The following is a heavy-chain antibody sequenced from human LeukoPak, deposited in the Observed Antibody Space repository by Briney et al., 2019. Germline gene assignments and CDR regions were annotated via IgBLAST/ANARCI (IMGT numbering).Heavy chain of an antibody. CDR3: ARGPIIMVRGVTSNWFDP. J-gene: IGHJ5*02. CDR1: GGSFSGYY. V-gene: IGHV4-34*01. CDR2: INHSGST. Sequence: SETLSLTCAVYGGSFSGYYWSWIRQPPGKGLEWIGEINHSGSTNYNPSLKSRVTISVDTSKNQFSLKLSSVTAADTAVYYCARGPIIMVRGVTSNWFDPWGQGTLVTVSS. D-gene: IGHD3-10*01.